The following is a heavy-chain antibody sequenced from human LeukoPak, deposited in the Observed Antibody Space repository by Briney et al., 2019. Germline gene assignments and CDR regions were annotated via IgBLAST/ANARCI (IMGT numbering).Heavy chain of an antibody. CDR1: GFTFSTYA. CDR3: APRVVGSAPFDY. CDR2: ISGSTGRT. V-gene: IGHV3-23*01. Sequence: KTGGSLRLSCAASGFTFSTYATSWVRQAPGKGLEWVSAISGSTGRTYYADSVKGRFTISRDNSKNTLYLQMNNLRAEDTAVYYCAPRVVGSAPFDYWGQGTLVTVSS. D-gene: IGHD2-15*01. J-gene: IGHJ4*02.